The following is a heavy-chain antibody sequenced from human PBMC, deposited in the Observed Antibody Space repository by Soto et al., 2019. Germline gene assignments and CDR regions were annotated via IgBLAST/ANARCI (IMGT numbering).Heavy chain of an antibody. CDR2: TTAILGTR. J-gene: IGHJ4*02. D-gene: IGHD5-18*01. CDR1: GDTLSHYG. CDR3: AAGDSSDTGDH. V-gene: IGHV1-69*13. Sequence: ASVKVSCKASGDTLSHYGVSWVRQVPGKGLEWMGGTTAILGTRDYAQKFQGRMTITSDESTTTSCMELNSLTSDDTAVYYCAAGDSSDTGDHWGQGTLVTVSS.